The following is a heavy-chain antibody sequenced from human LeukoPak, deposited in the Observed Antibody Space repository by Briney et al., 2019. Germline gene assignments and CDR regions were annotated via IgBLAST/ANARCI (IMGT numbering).Heavy chain of an antibody. CDR1: GGTFSSYA. D-gene: IGHD2-2*01. V-gene: IGHV1-69*04. CDR3: ARGPRYCSSTSCYVGEGDNWFDP. Sequence: SVKVSCKASGGTFSSYAISWVRQAPGQGLEWMGRIIPILGIANYEQKFQGRVTITADKSTSTAYMELSSLRSEDTAVYYCARGPRYCSSTSCYVGEGDNWFDPWGQGTLVTVSS. J-gene: IGHJ5*02. CDR2: IIPILGIA.